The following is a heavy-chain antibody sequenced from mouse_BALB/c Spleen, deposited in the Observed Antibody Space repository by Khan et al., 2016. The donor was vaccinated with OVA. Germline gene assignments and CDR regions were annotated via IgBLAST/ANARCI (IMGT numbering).Heavy chain of an antibody. Sequence: VQLQQSGAELVRSGASVKLSCTASGFTITDYYMHWVKQRPEQGLEWIGWIDPDNGDTEYAPKFQGQATMTADTSSNTAYLQLSSLTSEDTAVDYCNAGGSSPYYYAMDYWGQGTSVTVSS. D-gene: IGHD1-1*01. CDR2: IDPDNGDT. CDR1: GFTITDYY. V-gene: IGHV14-4*02. CDR3: NAGGSSPYYYAMDY. J-gene: IGHJ4*01.